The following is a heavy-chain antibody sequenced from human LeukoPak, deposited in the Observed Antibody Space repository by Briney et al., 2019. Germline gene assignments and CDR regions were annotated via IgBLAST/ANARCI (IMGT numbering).Heavy chain of an antibody. V-gene: IGHV4-30-2*01. CDR1: GGSISSGGYS. Sequence: SETLSLTCAVSGGSISSGGYSWGWIRQPPGKGLEWIGYIYDSGSKYYNPSLKSRVTISVDKSKNQFSLNLSSVTAADTAVYYCARVTGRERWLQFGAFDIWGQGTMVTVSS. CDR2: IYDSGSK. J-gene: IGHJ3*02. D-gene: IGHD5-24*01. CDR3: ARVTGRERWLQFGAFDI.